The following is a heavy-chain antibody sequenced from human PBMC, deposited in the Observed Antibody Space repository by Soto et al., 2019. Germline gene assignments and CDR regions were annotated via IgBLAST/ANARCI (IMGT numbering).Heavy chain of an antibody. J-gene: IGHJ5*02. CDR3: ARRDYDSSYNWFDP. CDR2: IYYSGST. Sequence: SETLSLTCAVSGGSISSGGYSWSWIRQHPGKGLEWIGYIYYSGSTYYNPSLKSRVTISVDTSKNQFSLKLSSVTAADTAVYYCARRDYDSSYNWFDPWGQGTLVTVSS. D-gene: IGHD3-22*01. CDR1: GGSISSGGYS. V-gene: IGHV4-31*11.